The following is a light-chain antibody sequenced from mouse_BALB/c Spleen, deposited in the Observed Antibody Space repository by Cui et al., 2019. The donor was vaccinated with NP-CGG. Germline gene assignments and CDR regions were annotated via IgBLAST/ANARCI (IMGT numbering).Light chain of an antibody. V-gene: IGLV1*01. CDR2: GTN. Sequence: QAVLTQASALTTSPGKTVTLTCRSSTGAVTTSNYANWVQEKPDHLFTGLIGGTNNRAPGVPARFSGFLIGDKAALTITGAQTEDEAMYFCALWYSNHWVFGGGTKLTVL. J-gene: IGLJ1*01. CDR3: ALWYSNHWV. CDR1: TGAVTTSNY.